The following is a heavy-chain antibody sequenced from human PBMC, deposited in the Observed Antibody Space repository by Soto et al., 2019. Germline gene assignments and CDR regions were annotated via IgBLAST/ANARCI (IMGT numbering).Heavy chain of an antibody. V-gene: IGHV4-39*01. Sequence: SETLSLTCTVSGGSISSSSYYWGWIRQPPGKGLEWIGSIYYSGSTYYNPSLKSRATISVDTSKNQFSLKLSSVTAADTAVYYCAALRKTYYDFWSGYYAYYYYGMDVWGQGTTVTVSS. D-gene: IGHD3-3*01. J-gene: IGHJ6*02. CDR3: AALRKTYYDFWSGYYAYYYYGMDV. CDR1: GGSISSSSYY. CDR2: IYYSGST.